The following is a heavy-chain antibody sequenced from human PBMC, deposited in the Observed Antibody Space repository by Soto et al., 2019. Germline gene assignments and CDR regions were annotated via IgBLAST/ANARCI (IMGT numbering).Heavy chain of an antibody. V-gene: IGHV3-72*01. CDR2: VRKGANSYST. Sequence: GGSLRLSCAASGFTFSDYYMDWIRQAPGNGLEWVGRVRKGANSYSTEYAASVKGRFTISRDDSENSLYLQMNNQKTEDTAVYYCSRYILNTSVRYSDSWGQGTMVTVSS. D-gene: IGHD1-20*01. J-gene: IGHJ4*02. CDR1: GFTFSDYY. CDR3: SRYILNTSVRYSDS.